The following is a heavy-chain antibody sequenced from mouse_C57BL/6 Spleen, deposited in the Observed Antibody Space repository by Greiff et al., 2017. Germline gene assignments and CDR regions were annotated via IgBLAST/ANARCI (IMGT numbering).Heavy chain of an antibody. CDR1: AYAFSGSW. CDR2: IYPGDGDT. Sequence: VKLMESGADLVKPGASVKISCKAPAYAFSGSWLNWVKQRPGKGLEWIGQIYPGDGDTNYNGKFKGKATLTADKSSSTAYMQLSSLTSEDSAVYFCAREGGYAMDYWGQGTSVTVSS. CDR3: AREGGYAMDY. J-gene: IGHJ4*01. V-gene: IGHV1-80*01.